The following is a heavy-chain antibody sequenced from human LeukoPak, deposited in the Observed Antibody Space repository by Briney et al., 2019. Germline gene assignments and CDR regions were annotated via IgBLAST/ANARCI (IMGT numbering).Heavy chain of an antibody. V-gene: IGHV3-9*01. D-gene: IGHD6-25*01. Sequence: PGGSLRLSCAASGFTFDDYAMHWVRQAPGKGLEWVSGISWNSGIIDYADSVKGRFTISRDNSKNTLYLQMNSLRAEDTAVYYCARSATRHLIDYWGQGTLVTVSS. CDR2: ISWNSGII. CDR3: ARSATRHLIDY. CDR1: GFTFDDYA. J-gene: IGHJ4*02.